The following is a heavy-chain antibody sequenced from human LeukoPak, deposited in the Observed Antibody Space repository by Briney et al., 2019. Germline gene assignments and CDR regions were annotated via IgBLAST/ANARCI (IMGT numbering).Heavy chain of an antibody. J-gene: IGHJ4*02. CDR1: GFTFSSYV. D-gene: IGHD6-13*01. CDR3: AKGSWYSSLIVDY. Sequence: GGSLRLSCAASGFTFSSYVMHWVRQAPGKGLEWVAVISYDGSNKYYADSVKCRFTISRDNSKNALYLQMNSLRAEDTAVYYCAKGSWYSSLIVDYWGQGTLVTVSS. V-gene: IGHV3-30*18. CDR2: ISYDGSNK.